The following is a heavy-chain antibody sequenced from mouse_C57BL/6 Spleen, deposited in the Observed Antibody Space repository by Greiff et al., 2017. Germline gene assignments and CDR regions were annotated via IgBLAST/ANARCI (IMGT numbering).Heavy chain of an antibody. J-gene: IGHJ2*01. CDR1: GFTFSDYY. V-gene: IGHV5-16*01. CDR2: INYDGSST. Sequence: EVKLVESEGGLVQPGSSMKLSCTASGFTFSDYYMAWVRQVPEKGLEWVANINYDGSSTYYLDSLKSRFIISRDNAKNILYLQMSSLKSEDTATYYCARLQDYENYYFDYWGQGTTLTVSS. CDR3: ARLQDYENYYFDY. D-gene: IGHD2-4*01.